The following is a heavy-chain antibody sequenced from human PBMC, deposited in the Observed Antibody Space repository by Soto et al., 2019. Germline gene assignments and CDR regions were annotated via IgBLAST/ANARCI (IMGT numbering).Heavy chain of an antibody. D-gene: IGHD6-13*01. Sequence: EVQLVESGGGLVQPGGSLRLSCGASGFTFRTYWLRWVRQVTGKGLEWVANINQDGSEKNYVDSVKGRFTISRDNAKISLYLQMSSLRAEDTALYYCARDGSTSWYSYNYHGMDVWGQGTTVTVSS. CDR3: ARDGSTSWYSYNYHGMDV. CDR1: GFTFRTYW. V-gene: IGHV3-7*05. CDR2: INQDGSEK. J-gene: IGHJ6*02.